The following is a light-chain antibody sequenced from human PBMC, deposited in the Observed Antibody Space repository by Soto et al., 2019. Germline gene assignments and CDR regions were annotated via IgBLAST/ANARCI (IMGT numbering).Light chain of an antibody. CDR2: GAS. CDR1: QSVSSN. Sequence: IVMTHSPATLSVSPWERASLSFRSIQSVSSNLAWYQQKPGQAPRLLIYGASSRATGIPARFSGSGSGTDFTLTISSLEPEDFAVYYCQQRSNWPPSITFGQGTRLENK. CDR3: QQRSNWPPSIT. V-gene: IGKV3-11*01. J-gene: IGKJ5*01.